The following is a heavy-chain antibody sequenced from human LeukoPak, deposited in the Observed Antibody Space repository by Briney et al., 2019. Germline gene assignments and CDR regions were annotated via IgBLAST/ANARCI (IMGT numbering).Heavy chain of an antibody. CDR1: GGSFSGYY. V-gene: IGHV4-34*01. CDR3: ARYLTVGTYSYGFDH. CDR2: INHSGST. D-gene: IGHD5-18*01. Sequence: NPSETLSLTCAVYGGSFSGYYWSWIRQPPGKGLEWIGEINHSGSTSYNPSLQSRVTISVDTSKNQFSLRLSSVTAADTAVYYCARYLTVGTYSYGFDHWGQGTLVTVSS. J-gene: IGHJ4*02.